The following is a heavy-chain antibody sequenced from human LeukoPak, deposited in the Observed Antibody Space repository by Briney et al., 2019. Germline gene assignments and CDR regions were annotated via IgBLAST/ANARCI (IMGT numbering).Heavy chain of an antibody. CDR3: AKDRPPLYGDYGYYYYYYMDV. CDR2: ISGSGGST. J-gene: IGHJ6*03. V-gene: IGHV3-23*01. Sequence: PGGSLRLSCADSGFTFRNYAMTWVRQAPGKGLEWVSVISGSGGSTYYADSVKGRFTISRDNSKNTLYLQMNSLRAEDTAVYYCAKDRPPLYGDYGYYYYYYMDVWGKGTTVTVSS. CDR1: GFTFRNYA. D-gene: IGHD4-17*01.